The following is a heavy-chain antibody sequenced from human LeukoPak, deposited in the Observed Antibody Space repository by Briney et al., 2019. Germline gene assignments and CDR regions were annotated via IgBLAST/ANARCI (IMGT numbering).Heavy chain of an antibody. Sequence: PSQTLSLTCTVSGGSISSGGYYWSWIRQPPGKGLEWIGYIYHSGSTYYNPSLKSRVTISVDRSKNQFSLKLSSVTAADTAVYYCARKNSSGWYSRMTYYFDYWGQGTLVTVSS. CDR2: IYHSGST. CDR1: GGSISSGGYY. J-gene: IGHJ4*02. CDR3: ARKNSSGWYSRMTYYFDY. V-gene: IGHV4-30-2*01. D-gene: IGHD6-19*01.